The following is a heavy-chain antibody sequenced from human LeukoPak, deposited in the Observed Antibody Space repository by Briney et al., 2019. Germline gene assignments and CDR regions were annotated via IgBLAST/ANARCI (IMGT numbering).Heavy chain of an antibody. V-gene: IGHV1-18*01. CDR1: GYTFTSYG. D-gene: IGHD2-15*01. Sequence: GASVKVSCKASGYTFTSYGISWVRQAPGQGLEWMGWISAYNGNTNYAQKLQGRVTMTTDTSTSTAYMELRSLRSDDTAVYYCARVEVVVAANVAALRGLFDYWGQGTLVTVSS. CDR3: ARVEVVVAANVAALRGLFDY. J-gene: IGHJ4*02. CDR2: ISAYNGNT.